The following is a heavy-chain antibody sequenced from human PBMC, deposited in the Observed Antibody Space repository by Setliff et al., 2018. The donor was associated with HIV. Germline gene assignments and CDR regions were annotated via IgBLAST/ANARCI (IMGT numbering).Heavy chain of an antibody. D-gene: IGHD4-17*01. Sequence: SETLSLTCTVSAYSIRNGYYWGWIRQSPGKGLEWIGSIYHSGSTQYNPSLKSRVTISVDTPKNQFSLKLSSVTAADTAVYYCASSPAWRSDYGLHTFDYWGQGTLVTVSS. CDR3: ASSPAWRSDYGLHTFDY. CDR1: AYSIRNGYY. J-gene: IGHJ4*02. V-gene: IGHV4-38-2*02. CDR2: IYHSGST.